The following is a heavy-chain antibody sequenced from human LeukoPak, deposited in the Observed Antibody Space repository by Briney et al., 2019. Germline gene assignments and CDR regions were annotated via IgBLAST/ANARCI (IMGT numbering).Heavy chain of an antibody. D-gene: IGHD2-15*01. CDR3: AKDSVRWPGNAFDI. V-gene: IGHV3-23*01. J-gene: IGHJ3*02. CDR1: GFTFSSYA. Sequence: GGSLRLSCAASGFTFSSYAMSWVSQAPGKWLEWVSAISGSGGSTYYADSVKGRFTISRDNSKNTLYLQMNSLRAEDTAVYYCAKDSVRWPGNAFDIWGQGTMVTVSS. CDR2: ISGSGGST.